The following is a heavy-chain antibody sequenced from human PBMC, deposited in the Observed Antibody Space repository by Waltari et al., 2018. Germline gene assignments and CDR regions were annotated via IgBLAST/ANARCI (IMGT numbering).Heavy chain of an antibody. J-gene: IGHJ6*03. CDR2: SNTGNGYT. Sequence: QVQLVQSGAEVKKPGASVKVSCKAYGYTFSSYAMHWVRQAPGQRLEWMGWSNTGNGYTKYSQECQGRVTITRDTSASTAYMELNSLRSEDTAVYYCARSSGSYSMDVWGQGTTVTVAS. CDR1: GYTFSSYA. V-gene: IGHV1-3*02. D-gene: IGHD1-26*01. CDR3: ARSSGSYSMDV.